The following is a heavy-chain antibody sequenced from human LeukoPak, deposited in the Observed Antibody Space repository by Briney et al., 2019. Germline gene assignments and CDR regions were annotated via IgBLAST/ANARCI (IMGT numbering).Heavy chain of an antibody. Sequence: GGSLRLSCAASGFTFTSYWMHWVRQAPGKGLVWVSRINTDGSSASYADSVKGRFTISRDTAKNTLYLQMNSLRAEDTAVYYCSTGGYFYDYWGQGTLVTVSS. V-gene: IGHV3-74*01. CDR3: STGGYFYDY. CDR2: INTDGSSA. CDR1: GFTFTSYW. D-gene: IGHD1-14*01. J-gene: IGHJ4*02.